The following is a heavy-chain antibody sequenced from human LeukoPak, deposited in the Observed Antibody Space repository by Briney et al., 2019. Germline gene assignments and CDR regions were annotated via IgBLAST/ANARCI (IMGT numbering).Heavy chain of an antibody. V-gene: IGHV1-18*01. CDR1: GYTFTSYG. J-gene: IGHJ4*02. D-gene: IGHD3-3*01. Sequence: ASVKVSCKASGYTFTSYGISWVRQAPGQGLEWMGWISAYNGNTNYAQKLQGRVTMTTDTSTSTAYMELRSLRSDDTAVYYCARAESLRFLEWLLANWGQGTLVTVSS. CDR3: ARAESLRFLEWLLAN. CDR2: ISAYNGNT.